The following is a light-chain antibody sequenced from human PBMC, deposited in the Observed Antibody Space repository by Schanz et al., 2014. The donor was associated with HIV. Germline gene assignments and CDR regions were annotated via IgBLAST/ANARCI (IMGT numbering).Light chain of an antibody. CDR3: QSYDSSNQGV. CDR1: SGSIASNY. CDR2: EDN. Sequence: FMLTQPHSVSESPGKTVTISCTGSSGSIASNYVQWYQQRPGSAPTTVIYEDNQRPSGVPDRFSGSIDSSSNSASLTISGLKTEDEADYYCQSYDSSNQGVFGGGTKVTVL. V-gene: IGLV6-57*02. J-gene: IGLJ3*02.